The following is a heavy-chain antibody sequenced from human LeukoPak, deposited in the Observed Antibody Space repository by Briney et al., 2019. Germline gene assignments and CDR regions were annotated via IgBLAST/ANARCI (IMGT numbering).Heavy chain of an antibody. J-gene: IGHJ4*02. CDR1: GYTFSSYY. CDR2: VNPSGGST. Sequence: GGSLRLSCAASGYTFSSYYMHWVRQAPGQGLEWMGIVNPSGGSTSYAQKFQGRVTMTRDTSTSTVYMELSSLRSEDTAVYYCARRGYTYGYPDYWGQGTLVTVSS. CDR3: ARRGYTYGYPDY. V-gene: IGHV1-46*01. D-gene: IGHD5-18*01.